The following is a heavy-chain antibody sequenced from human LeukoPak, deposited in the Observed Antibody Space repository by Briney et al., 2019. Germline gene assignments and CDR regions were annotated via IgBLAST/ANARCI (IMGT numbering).Heavy chain of an antibody. CDR3: TRDAYYNILTD. CDR2: ISLDSSSI. D-gene: IGHD3-9*01. Sequence: GGSLRLSCAASGFTFGSYSLNWVRQAPGKGLEWVAHISLDSSSIYYADSVKGRFTISRDNARNSLFLQMNSLRADDTAVYYCTRDAYYNILTDWGRGTLVTVSS. V-gene: IGHV3-48*04. CDR1: GFTFGSYS. J-gene: IGHJ4*02.